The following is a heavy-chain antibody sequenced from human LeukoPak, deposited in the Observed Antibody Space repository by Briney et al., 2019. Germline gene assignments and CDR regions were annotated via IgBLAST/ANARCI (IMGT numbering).Heavy chain of an antibody. V-gene: IGHV3-21*01. Sequence: PGGSLRLSCAASGFTFSSYSMNWVRQAPGKGLEWVSSISSSSSYIYYADSVKGRFTISRDNAKNSLYLQMNSLRAEDTAVYYCARGLRRVGATSRLWFDPWGQGTLVTVSS. J-gene: IGHJ5*02. CDR1: GFTFSSYS. CDR3: ARGLRRVGATSRLWFDP. D-gene: IGHD1-26*01. CDR2: ISSSSSYI.